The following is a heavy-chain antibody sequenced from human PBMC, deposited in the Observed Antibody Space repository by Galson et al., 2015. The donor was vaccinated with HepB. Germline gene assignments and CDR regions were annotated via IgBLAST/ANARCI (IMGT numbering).Heavy chain of an antibody. CDR3: ARHNEGFAEFRFDY. J-gene: IGHJ4*02. Sequence: SLRLSCAASGLTFSSYDMHWVRQATGKGLEWVSAIGTAGDPYYPGSVKGRFTISRDNSKNTLYLQMNSLRAEDTAVYYCARHNEGFAEFRFDYWGQGNLVTVSS. V-gene: IGHV3-13*05. CDR1: GLTFSSYD. CDR2: IGTAGDP. D-gene: IGHD3-10*01.